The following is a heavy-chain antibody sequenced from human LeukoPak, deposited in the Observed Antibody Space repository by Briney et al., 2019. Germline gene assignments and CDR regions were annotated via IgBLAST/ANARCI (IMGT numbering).Heavy chain of an antibody. V-gene: IGHV3-30*14. D-gene: IGHD6-13*01. CDR1: GFTFSSYA. J-gene: IGHJ6*03. CDR3: ARVSGSSWDLGYYYMDV. CDR2: ISYDGSNK. Sequence: GRSLRLSCAASGFTFSSYAMHWVRQAPGKGLEWVAVISYDGSNKYCADSVKGRFTISRDNSKNTLYLQMNSLRAEDTAVYYCARVSGSSWDLGYYYMDVWGKGTTVTISS.